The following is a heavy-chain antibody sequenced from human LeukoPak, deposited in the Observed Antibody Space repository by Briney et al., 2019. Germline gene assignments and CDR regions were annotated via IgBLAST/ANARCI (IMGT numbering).Heavy chain of an antibody. CDR1: GFTFSSYA. D-gene: IGHD5-12*01. J-gene: IGHJ4*02. V-gene: IGHV3-30-3*01. CDR3: AKDRGYSNNVIFHY. CDR2: ISYDGSNK. Sequence: GGSLRLSCAASGFTFSSYAMHWVHQAPGKGLEWVAVISYDGSNKYYADSVKGRFTISRDNSKNSVFLQMNSLRGEDTAFYYCAKDRGYSNNVIFHYWGPGTLVTVSS.